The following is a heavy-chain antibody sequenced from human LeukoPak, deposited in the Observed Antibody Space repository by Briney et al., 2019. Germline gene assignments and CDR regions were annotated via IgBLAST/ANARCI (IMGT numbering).Heavy chain of an antibody. CDR1: GYTFTSYG. J-gene: IGHJ4*02. CDR2: ISAYNGNT. CDR3: ARVDDYYGSGSYPDY. Sequence: GASVKVSCRASGYTFTSYGISWVRQAPGQGLEWMGWISAYNGNTNYAQKLQGRVTMTTDTSTSTAYMELRSLRSDDTAVYYCARVDDYYGSGSYPDYWGQGTLVTVSS. D-gene: IGHD3-10*01. V-gene: IGHV1-18*01.